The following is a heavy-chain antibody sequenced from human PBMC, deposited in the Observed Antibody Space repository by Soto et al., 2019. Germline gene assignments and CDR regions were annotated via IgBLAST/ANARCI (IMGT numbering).Heavy chain of an antibody. Sequence: TGGSLRLSCAASGFTFSSYEMNGVRQAPGKGLEWVSYIPTSGGGIYYADSVKGRFTVSRDNARNSLYLQMNSLRAEDTAVYYCAREEINCGGDCLVYWGQGTLVTVSS. CDR2: IPTSGGGI. V-gene: IGHV3-48*03. J-gene: IGHJ4*02. CDR1: GFTFSSYE. CDR3: AREEINCGGDCLVY. D-gene: IGHD2-21*02.